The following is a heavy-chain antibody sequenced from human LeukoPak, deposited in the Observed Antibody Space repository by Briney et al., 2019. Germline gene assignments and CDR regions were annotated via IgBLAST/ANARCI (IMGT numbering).Heavy chain of an antibody. CDR1: GGSFSGYY. D-gene: IGHD5-12*01. CDR3: ARSNVDIVATFDY. J-gene: IGHJ4*02. CDR2: INHSGST. Sequence: PSETLSLTCAVYGGSFSGYYWSWIRQPPGKGLEWIGEINHSGSTNYNPSLKSRVTISVDTSKNQFSLKLSSVTAADTAAYYCARSNVDIVATFDYWGQGTLVTVSS. V-gene: IGHV4-34*01.